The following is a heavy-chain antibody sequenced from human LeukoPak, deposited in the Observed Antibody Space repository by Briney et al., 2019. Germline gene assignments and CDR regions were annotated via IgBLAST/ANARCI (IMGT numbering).Heavy chain of an antibody. V-gene: IGHV4-31*03. Sequence: PSETLSLTCTVSGGSISSGGYFWSWLRQHPGKGLEWIGFMYYSGSTYYNPSLKSRVTTSVDTSKNQFSLKLSSVTAADTAVYYCARGDDSSGYSAFDIWGQGTMVTVSS. D-gene: IGHD3-22*01. CDR3: ARGDDSSGYSAFDI. CDR2: MYYSGST. CDR1: GGSISSGGYF. J-gene: IGHJ3*02.